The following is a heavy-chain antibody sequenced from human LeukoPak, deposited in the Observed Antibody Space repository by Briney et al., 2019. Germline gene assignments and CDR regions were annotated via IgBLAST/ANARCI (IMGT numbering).Heavy chain of an antibody. CDR3: ARAPVGTDTGEQWLVRHYFDY. CDR2: IKQDGSEK. V-gene: IGHV3-7*01. CDR1: GFTFNYFW. D-gene: IGHD6-19*01. J-gene: IGHJ4*02. Sequence: GGSLRLSCAASGFTFNYFWMSWVRQAPGKGLEWVANIKQDGSEKYYVDSVKGRFTISRDNAKNSLFLQMNSLRAEDTAVYYCARAPVGTDTGEQWLVRHYFDYWGQGTLVTVSS.